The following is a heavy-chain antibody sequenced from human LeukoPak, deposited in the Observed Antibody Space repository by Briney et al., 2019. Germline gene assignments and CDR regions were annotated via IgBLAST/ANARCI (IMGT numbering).Heavy chain of an antibody. Sequence: VASVKVSFKASGYTFTSYFMHWVRQAPGQGLEWMGWINPNSGGTNFAQKFPGRVTLNRDTSISTAYMELSRLRSDDTAMYYCARAGDYYDSSGFRGIHYWGQGTLVTVSS. D-gene: IGHD3-22*01. CDR2: INPNSGGT. V-gene: IGHV1-2*02. J-gene: IGHJ4*02. CDR1: GYTFTSYF. CDR3: ARAGDYYDSSGFRGIHY.